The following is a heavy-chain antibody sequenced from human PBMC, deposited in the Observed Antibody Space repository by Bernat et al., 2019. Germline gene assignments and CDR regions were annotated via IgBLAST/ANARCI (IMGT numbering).Heavy chain of an antibody. CDR3: AREREGLWFGTFDY. J-gene: IGHJ4*02. V-gene: IGHV3-33*01. CDR1: GFTFSSYG. CDR2: IWYDGSNK. Sequence: QVQLVESGGGVVQPGRSLRLSCAASGFTFSSYGMHWVRQAPGKGLVWVAVIWYDGSNKYYADSVKGRFTTARDNSKNKRYLQMNSLRDEDTAVYYCAREREGLWFGTFDYWGQGTLVTVSS. D-gene: IGHD3-10*01.